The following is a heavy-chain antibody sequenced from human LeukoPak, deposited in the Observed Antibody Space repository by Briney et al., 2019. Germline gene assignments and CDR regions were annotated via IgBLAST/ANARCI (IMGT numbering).Heavy chain of an antibody. CDR2: LSNSGNT. Sequence: SETLSLTCTVSGGSLSSRSHYWGWIRQPPGQGLEWIGSLSNSGNTYYNPSLKSRVTISVDTSKNEFSLKLSSVTAADTAVYYCVRWTAGTTEDSWGQGTLVTVSS. J-gene: IGHJ4*02. D-gene: IGHD1-1*01. CDR3: VRWTAGTTEDS. CDR1: GGSLSSRSHY. V-gene: IGHV4-39*01.